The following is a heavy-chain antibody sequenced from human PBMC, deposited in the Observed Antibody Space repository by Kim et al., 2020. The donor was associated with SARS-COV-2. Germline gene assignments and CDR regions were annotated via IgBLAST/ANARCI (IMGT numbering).Heavy chain of an antibody. J-gene: IGHJ4*02. CDR1: GFTFSSYA. V-gene: IGHV3-23*01. CDR2: ISGSGGST. CDR3: VNEKGKALFDY. D-gene: IGHD3-10*01. Sequence: GGSLRLSCAASGFTFSSYAMSWVRQAPGKGLEWVSAISGSGGSTYYSDSVKGRFTISRDNSKNTLYLQMNSLRAEDTAVYYCVNEKGKALFDYWGQGTLVTVSS.